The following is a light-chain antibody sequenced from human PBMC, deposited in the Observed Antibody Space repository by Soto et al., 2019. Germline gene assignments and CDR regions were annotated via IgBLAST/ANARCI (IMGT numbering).Light chain of an antibody. Sequence: QSVLTQPPSASGTPGQRVTISCSGSSSNIGSNYVYWYQQLPGTAPKLLIYSNNQRPSGVPDRFSGSKSGTSASLAISGLRSEDEADYYCAAWGDSLSGVFGGGTQLTVL. CDR3: AAWGDSLSGV. CDR2: SNN. CDR1: SSNIGSNY. V-gene: IGLV1-47*02. J-gene: IGLJ3*02.